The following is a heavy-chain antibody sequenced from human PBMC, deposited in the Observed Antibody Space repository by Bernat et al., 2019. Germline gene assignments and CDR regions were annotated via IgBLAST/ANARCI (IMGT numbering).Heavy chain of an antibody. CDR3: ARDINGGRLDY. V-gene: IGHV3-33*01. CDR1: SSVFIHYA. Sequence: QVQLVESGGGVVQPGRSLRLSCAASSSVFIHYAMQWVRQAPGKGLEWVAVIWSDGTTRYYADSVRGRFIISRDNSKNILFLEMNSLRVEETAVYFCARDINGGRLDYWGQGTLVTVSS. D-gene: IGHD2-8*01. J-gene: IGHJ4*02. CDR2: IWSDGTTR.